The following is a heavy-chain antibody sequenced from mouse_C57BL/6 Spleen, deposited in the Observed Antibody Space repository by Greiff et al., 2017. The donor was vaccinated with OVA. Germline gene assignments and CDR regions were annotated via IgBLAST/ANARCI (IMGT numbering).Heavy chain of an antibody. J-gene: IGHJ2*01. V-gene: IGHV1-82*01. D-gene: IGHD1-1*01. CDR1: GYAFSSSW. CDR2: IYPGDGDT. CDR3: ARGSSYGFDY. Sequence: VQLQQSGPELVKPGASVKISCKASGYAFSSSWMNWVKQRPGKGLEWIGRIYPGDGDTNYNGKFKGKATLTADKSSSTAYMQLSSLTSEDSAVYFCARGSSYGFDYWGQGTTLTVSS.